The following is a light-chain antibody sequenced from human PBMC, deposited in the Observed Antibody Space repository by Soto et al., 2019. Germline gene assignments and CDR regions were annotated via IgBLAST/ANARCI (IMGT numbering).Light chain of an antibody. CDR2: DAS. V-gene: IGKV1-33*01. CDR1: QNINNY. J-gene: IGKJ4*01. CDR3: QQYDNLPSLT. Sequence: DIQMTQSPASVSASVGDRVTITCQASQNINNYLNWYQQKPGRAPKLLIYDASNLETGVPSRFSGSGSGTDFTFTISSLQPEDIATYYCQQYDNLPSLTFGGGTKVDIK.